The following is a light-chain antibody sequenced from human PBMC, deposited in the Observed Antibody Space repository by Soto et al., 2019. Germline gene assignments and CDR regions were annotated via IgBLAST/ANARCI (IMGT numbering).Light chain of an antibody. CDR3: QQRYNWPWT. J-gene: IGKJ1*01. V-gene: IGKV3-11*01. CDR1: QSVSDF. Sequence: EIVLTPSPATLSLSPGAGASLSCRASQSVSDFLAWYQQKPGQVPRLLIYEASRRATGIPARFSGSGSGTDFTLVISSLEPEDFAIYYCQQRYNWPWTFGQGTKVDIK. CDR2: EAS.